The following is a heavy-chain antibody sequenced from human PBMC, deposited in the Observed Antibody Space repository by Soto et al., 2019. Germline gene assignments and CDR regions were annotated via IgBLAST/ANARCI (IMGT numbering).Heavy chain of an antibody. CDR2: INHSGST. D-gene: IGHD6-6*01. CDR3: ARLLIAARPGYYYYYGMDV. CDR1: GGSFSGYY. V-gene: IGHV4-34*01. Sequence: QVQLQQWGAGLLKPSETLSLTCAVYGGSFSGYYWSWIRQPPGKGLEWIGEINHSGSTNYNPSLKSPVTISVDTSKNQFSLKLSSVTAADTAVYYCARLLIAARPGYYYYYGMDVWGQGTTVTVSS. J-gene: IGHJ6*02.